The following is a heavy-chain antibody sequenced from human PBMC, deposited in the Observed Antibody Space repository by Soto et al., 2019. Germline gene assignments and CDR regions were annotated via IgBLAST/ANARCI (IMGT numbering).Heavy chain of an antibody. CDR1: GGSISSGDYY. D-gene: IGHD5-12*01. CDR3: ARVGRSGYDFY. V-gene: IGHV4-30-4*02. J-gene: IGHJ4*02. CDR2: IYYSGST. Sequence: PSETLSLTCTVSGGSISSGDYYWCWIRQPPGKGLEWIGYIYYSGSTYYNPSLKSRVTISVDTSKNQFSLKLSSVTAADTAVYYCARVGRSGYDFYWGQGTLVTVSS.